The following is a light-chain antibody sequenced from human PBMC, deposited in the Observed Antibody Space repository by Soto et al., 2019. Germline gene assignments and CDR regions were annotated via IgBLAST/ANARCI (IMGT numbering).Light chain of an antibody. CDR2: GAS. V-gene: IGKV3-15*01. CDR3: QQYNNWPPWT. J-gene: IGKJ1*01. Sequence: EIVMTQSPATLSVSPGERATLSCRASQSVSSNLAWYQQKPGQAPRLLIYGASTRATGIPARFSGSGSGTEFTLTISSLQSEDFAVYCCQQYNNWPPWTVGQGTKVDSK. CDR1: QSVSSN.